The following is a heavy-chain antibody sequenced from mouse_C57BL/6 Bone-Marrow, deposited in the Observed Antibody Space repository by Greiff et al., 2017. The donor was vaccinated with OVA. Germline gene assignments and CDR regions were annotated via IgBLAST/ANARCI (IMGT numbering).Heavy chain of an antibody. Sequence: EVKLLESGAELVRPGASVKLSCTASGLNIKDDYMHWVKQRPEQGLEWIGWIDPENGDTEYASKFQGKATITVDTSSHTAYLQLSSLTSEDTAVYYCGGYYYGGQGTTLTVSA. D-gene: IGHD2-3*01. CDR3: GGYYY. CDR1: GLNIKDDY. J-gene: IGHJ2*01. V-gene: IGHV14-4*01. CDR2: IDPENGDT.